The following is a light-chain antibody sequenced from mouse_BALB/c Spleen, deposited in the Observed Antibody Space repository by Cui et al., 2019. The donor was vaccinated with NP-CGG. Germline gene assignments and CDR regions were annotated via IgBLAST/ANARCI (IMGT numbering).Light chain of an antibody. CDR1: TGPVTTSNY. Sequence: VVTQESALTTSPGETVTLTCRSSTGPVTTSNYANWVQEKPDHLFTGLIGGTNNRVPGVPARFSGSLIGDKAALTITGAQTEDEAIYFCALWYSNHWVFGGGTKLTVL. CDR3: ALWYSNHWV. CDR2: GTN. V-gene: IGLV1*01. J-gene: IGLJ1*01.